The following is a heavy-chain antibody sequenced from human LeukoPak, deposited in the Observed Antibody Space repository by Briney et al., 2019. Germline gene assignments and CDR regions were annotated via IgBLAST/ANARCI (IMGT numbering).Heavy chain of an antibody. V-gene: IGHV3-21*01. CDR1: GFTFSSYS. D-gene: IGHD6-13*01. J-gene: IGHJ4*02. CDR2: ISSSSSYI. CDR3: ASLGPGRSWYVRDDY. Sequence: GGSLRLSCAASGFTFSSYSMNWVRQAPGKGLEWVSSISSSSSYIYYADSVKGRFTISRDNAKNSLYLQMNSLRAEDTAVCYCASLGPGRSWYVRDDYWGQGTLVTVSS.